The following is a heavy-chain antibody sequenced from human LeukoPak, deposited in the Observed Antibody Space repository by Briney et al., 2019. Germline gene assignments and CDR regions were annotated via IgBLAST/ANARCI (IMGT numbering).Heavy chain of an antibody. CDR1: GYSFTSYW. Sequence: GESLKISCKGSGYSFTSYWIGWVRQMPGKGLEWMGIIYPGDSDTRYSPSFQGQVTISADKSISTAYLQWSSLKASDTAMHYCARRMGGDGYNSDFDYWGQGTLVTVSS. V-gene: IGHV5-51*01. D-gene: IGHD5-24*01. J-gene: IGHJ4*02. CDR3: ARRMGGDGYNSDFDY. CDR2: IYPGDSDT.